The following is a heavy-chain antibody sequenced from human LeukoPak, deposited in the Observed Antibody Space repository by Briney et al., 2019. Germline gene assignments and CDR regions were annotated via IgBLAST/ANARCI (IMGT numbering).Heavy chain of an antibody. CDR2: IWYDGSNK. CDR1: GFTFSSYG. V-gene: IGHV3-33*01. D-gene: IGHD3-9*01. CDR3: VRVRAGYYYFDY. J-gene: IGHJ4*02. Sequence: GRSLRLSCAASGFTFSSYGMHWVRQAPGKGLEWVAVIWYDGSNKYYADSVKGRFTISRDNSKNTLYLQMNSLRAEDTAVYYCVRVRAGYYYFDYWGQGTLVTVSS.